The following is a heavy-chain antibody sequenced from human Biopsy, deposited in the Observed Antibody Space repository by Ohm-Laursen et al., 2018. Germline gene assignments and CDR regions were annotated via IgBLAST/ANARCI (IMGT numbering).Heavy chain of an antibody. Sequence: SLRLSCSAPGFTFSASAVHWVRQASGKGLEWVGRIRSKAKSYATAYAALVTGRFTISRDDSKNTTYLQMNSLKTEDTAVYYCTLEGAGFDNWGQGTLVTVSS. CDR3: TLEGAGFDN. J-gene: IGHJ4*02. D-gene: IGHD3-10*01. V-gene: IGHV3-73*01. CDR1: GFTFSASA. CDR2: IRSKAKSYAT.